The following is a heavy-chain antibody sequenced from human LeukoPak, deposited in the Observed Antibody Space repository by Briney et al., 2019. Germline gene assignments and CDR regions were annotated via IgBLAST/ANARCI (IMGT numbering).Heavy chain of an antibody. CDR1: GFTLSSYS. CDR3: AKSRVATGTFYFDY. D-gene: IGHD6-13*01. Sequence: GSLRLSCAASGFTLSSYSMSWVRQAPGKGLEWVSGISGNDGGTTYYADSVKGRFSISRDDSKNTLYLQMNSLRVEDTAIYYCAKSRVATGTFYFDYWGQGTLVTVSS. CDR2: ISGNDGGTT. V-gene: IGHV3-23*01. J-gene: IGHJ4*02.